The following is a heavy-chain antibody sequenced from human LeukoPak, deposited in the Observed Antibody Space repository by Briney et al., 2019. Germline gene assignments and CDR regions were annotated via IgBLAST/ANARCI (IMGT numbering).Heavy chain of an antibody. V-gene: IGHV3-33*08. Sequence: GRSLRLSCAASGFIFRIYGMHWVRQAPGKGLEWVAVISYDGSNKYYADSVKGRFTISRDNSKNTLYLQMNSLRAEDTAVYYCARGVIAAAEDNYYYYYGLDVWGQGTTVTVSS. CDR1: GFIFRIYG. D-gene: IGHD6-13*01. CDR3: ARGVIAAAEDNYYYYYGLDV. J-gene: IGHJ6*02. CDR2: ISYDGSNK.